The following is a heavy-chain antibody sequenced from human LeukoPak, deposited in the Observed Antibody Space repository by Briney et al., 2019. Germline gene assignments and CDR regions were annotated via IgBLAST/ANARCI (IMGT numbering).Heavy chain of an antibody. V-gene: IGHV3-7*05. Sequence: GGSLRLSCAASGFTFSSYWMSWVRQAPGKGLEWVANIKQDGNEKYYGDSVKGRFAISRDNAKNTLYLQINSLRAEDTAVYFCTRDGAFDIWGQGTMLTVSS. CDR2: IKQDGNEK. CDR3: TRDGAFDI. J-gene: IGHJ3*02. CDR1: GFTFSSYW.